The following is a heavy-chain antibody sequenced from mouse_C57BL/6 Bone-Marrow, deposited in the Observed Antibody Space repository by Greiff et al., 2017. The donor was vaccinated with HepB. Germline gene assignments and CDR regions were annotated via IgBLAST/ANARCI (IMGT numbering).Heavy chain of an antibody. Sequence: DVQLVESGGDLVKPGGSLKLSCAASGFTFSSYGMSWVRQTPDKRLEWVATISSGGSYTYYPDSVKGRFTISRDNAKNTLYLQMSSLKSEDTAMYYCARQATTVVADYFDYWGQGTTLTVSS. V-gene: IGHV5-6*01. D-gene: IGHD1-1*01. CDR2: ISSGGSYT. CDR3: ARQATTVVADYFDY. CDR1: GFTFSSYG. J-gene: IGHJ2*01.